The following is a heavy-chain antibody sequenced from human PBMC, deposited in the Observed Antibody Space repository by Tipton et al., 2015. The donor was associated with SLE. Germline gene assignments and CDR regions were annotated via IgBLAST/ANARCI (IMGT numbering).Heavy chain of an antibody. CDR3: ARASMGLVDDY. V-gene: IGHV4-34*01. D-gene: IGHD6-19*01. CDR2: ITHTGST. CDR1: GGSFSGYY. J-gene: IGHJ4*02. Sequence: TLSLTCAVYGGSFSGYYWSWIRQPPGKGLEWIGEITHTGSTNYNPSLKSRVAISIDTSKNQFSLKLSSVTAADTAVYYCARASMGLVDDYWGQGTLVTVSS.